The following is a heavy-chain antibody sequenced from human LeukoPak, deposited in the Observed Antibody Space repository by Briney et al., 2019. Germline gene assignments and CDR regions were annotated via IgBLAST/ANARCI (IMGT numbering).Heavy chain of an antibody. CDR3: ARGPTPNDIVVVPAAISSLDV. CDR1: GGSFSGYY. CDR2: INHSGST. V-gene: IGHV4-34*01. J-gene: IGHJ6*02. D-gene: IGHD2-2*01. Sequence: PSETLSLTCAVYGGSFSGYYWSWIRQPPGKGLEWIGEINHSGSTNYNPSLKSRVTISVDTSKNQFSLKLSSVTAADTAVYYCARGPTPNDIVVVPAAISSLDVWGQGTTVTVSS.